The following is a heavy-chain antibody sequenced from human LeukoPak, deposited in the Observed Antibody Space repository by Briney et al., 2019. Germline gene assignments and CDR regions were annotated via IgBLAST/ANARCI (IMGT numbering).Heavy chain of an antibody. Sequence: SETLSLTCTVSGGSISSYYWSWIRQPAGKGLESIGHISTSGSTNYNPSLKSRVTMSVDTSKNQFSLKLSSVTAADTAVYYCASERQWLAHFDYWGQGTLVTVSS. CDR3: ASERQWLAHFDY. J-gene: IGHJ4*02. CDR2: ISTSGST. D-gene: IGHD6-19*01. CDR1: GGSISSYY. V-gene: IGHV4-4*07.